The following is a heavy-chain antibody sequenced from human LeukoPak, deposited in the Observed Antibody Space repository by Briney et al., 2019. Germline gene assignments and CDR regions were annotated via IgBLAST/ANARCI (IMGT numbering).Heavy chain of an antibody. CDR2: IGGSGSFI. D-gene: IGHD5-12*01. V-gene: IGHV3-21*04. CDR3: AKTRGYSGYDAIDY. CDR1: GFTFSTYS. J-gene: IGHJ4*02. Sequence: GGSLRLSCAGSGFTFSTYSTKWVRQAPGKGLEWVSHIGGSGSFIYYADSVKGRFTISRDNAKNSVYLQMNSLRAEDTAVYYCAKTRGYSGYDAIDYWGQGTLVTVSS.